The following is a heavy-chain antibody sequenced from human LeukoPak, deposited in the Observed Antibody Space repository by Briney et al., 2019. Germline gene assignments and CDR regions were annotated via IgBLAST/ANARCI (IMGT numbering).Heavy chain of an antibody. J-gene: IGHJ4*02. CDR1: RFTFSNYS. CDR2: ISSSSSYI. D-gene: IGHD3-3*01. Sequence: GGSLRLSCAASRFTFSNYSMNWVRQAPGKGLEWVSSISSSSSYIYYADSVKGRFTISRDNAKNSLYLQMNSLRAEDTAVYYCARGRKYYDFWSGPDSHIFDYWGQGTLVTVSS. CDR3: ARGRKYYDFWSGPDSHIFDY. V-gene: IGHV3-21*01.